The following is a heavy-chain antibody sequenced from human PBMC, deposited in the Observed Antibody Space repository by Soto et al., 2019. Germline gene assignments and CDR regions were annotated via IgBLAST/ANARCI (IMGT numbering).Heavy chain of an antibody. J-gene: IGHJ3*02. Sequence: GGSLRLSCAASGFTVSSNYMSWVRQAPGKGLEWVSVIYSGGSTYYADSVKGRFTISRDNSKNTQYLQMNSLGAEDTAVYYCARDHAALDAFDIWGQGTMVTVSS. D-gene: IGHD6-6*01. CDR3: ARDHAALDAFDI. CDR2: IYSGGST. CDR1: GFTVSSNY. V-gene: IGHV3-66*01.